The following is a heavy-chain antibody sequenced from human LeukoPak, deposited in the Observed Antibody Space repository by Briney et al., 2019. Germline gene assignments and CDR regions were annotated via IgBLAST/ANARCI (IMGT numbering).Heavy chain of an antibody. CDR3: ARVGIVGARVYFDY. Sequence: PSETLSLTCTVSGGSISSGSYYWSWIRQPAGKGLEWIGRIYTSGSTNYNPSLKSRVTISVDTSKNQFSLKLSSVTAADTAVYYCARVGIVGARVYFDYWGQGTLVTVSS. CDR2: IYTSGST. J-gene: IGHJ4*02. V-gene: IGHV4-61*02. CDR1: GGSISSGSYY. D-gene: IGHD1-26*01.